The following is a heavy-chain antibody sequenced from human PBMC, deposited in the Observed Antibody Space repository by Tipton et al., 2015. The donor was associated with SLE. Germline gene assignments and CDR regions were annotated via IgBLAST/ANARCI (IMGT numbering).Heavy chain of an antibody. V-gene: IGHV4-59*01. Sequence: LRLSCAVSGGSISHYSWSWIRQPPGKGLEWIGYIYYHGSTSYNSSLKSRVTISVDTSRNLFSLNLSSVTAADTAVYYCARGGFSEWFDYWGQGTLVTVSS. D-gene: IGHD3-3*01. CDR3: ARGGFSEWFDY. CDR2: IYYHGST. CDR1: GGSISHYS. J-gene: IGHJ4*02.